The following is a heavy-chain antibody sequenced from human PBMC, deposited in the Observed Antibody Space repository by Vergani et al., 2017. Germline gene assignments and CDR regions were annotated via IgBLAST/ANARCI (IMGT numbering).Heavy chain of an antibody. CDR1: GYTLTELS. J-gene: IGHJ3*02. CDR2: FDPEDGET. D-gene: IGHD5-12*01. CDR3: ATGGSLRLKEIRGVGQDAFDI. Sequence: QVQLVQSGAEVQKPGASVKVSCKVSGYTLTELSMHWVRQAPGKGLEWMGGFDPEDGETIYAQKFQGRVTMTEDTSTDTAYMELSSLRSEDTAVYYCATGGSLRLKEIRGVGQDAFDIWGQGTMVTVSS. V-gene: IGHV1-24*01.